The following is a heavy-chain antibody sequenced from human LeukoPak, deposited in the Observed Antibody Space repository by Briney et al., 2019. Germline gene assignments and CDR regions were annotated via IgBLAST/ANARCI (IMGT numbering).Heavy chain of an antibody. D-gene: IGHD4-23*01. J-gene: IGHJ1*01. V-gene: IGHV3-43*01. CDR3: AKDDYGGNSGYFQH. CDR2: ISWDGGST. CDR1: GFTFDDYT. Sequence: PGGSLRLSCAASGFTFDDYTMHWVRQAPGKGLEWVSLISWDGGSTYYADSVKGRFTISRDNSKNSLYLQMNSLRTEDTALYYCAKDDYGGNSGYFQHRGQGTLVTVSS.